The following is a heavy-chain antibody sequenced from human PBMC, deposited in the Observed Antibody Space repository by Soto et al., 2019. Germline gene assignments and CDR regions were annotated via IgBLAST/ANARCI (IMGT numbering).Heavy chain of an antibody. V-gene: IGHV1-69*06. J-gene: IGHJ4*02. D-gene: IGHD2-8*01. CDR1: GGTFSSYA. CDR2: IIPIFGTA. Sequence: SVKVSCKASGGTFSSYAISWARQAPGQGLEWMGGIIPIFGTANYAQKFQGRVTITADKSTSTAYMELSSLRSEDTAVYYCARGYCTNGVCYQNFDYWGQGALVTVSS. CDR3: ARGYCTNGVCYQNFDY.